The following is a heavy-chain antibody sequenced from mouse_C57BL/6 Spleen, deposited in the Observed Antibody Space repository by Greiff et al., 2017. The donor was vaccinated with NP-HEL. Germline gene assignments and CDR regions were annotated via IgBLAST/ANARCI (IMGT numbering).Heavy chain of an antibody. CDR1: GYSITSGYY. J-gene: IGHJ4*01. CDR3: ARDGGYYVRAMDY. Sequence: EVKLVESGPGLVKPSQSLSLTCSVTGYSITSGYYWNWIRQFPGNKLEWMGYISYDGSNNYNPSLKNRISITRDTSKNQFFLKLNSVTTEDTATYYCARDGGYYVRAMDYWGQGTSVTVSS. V-gene: IGHV3-6*01. D-gene: IGHD2-3*01. CDR2: ISYDGSN.